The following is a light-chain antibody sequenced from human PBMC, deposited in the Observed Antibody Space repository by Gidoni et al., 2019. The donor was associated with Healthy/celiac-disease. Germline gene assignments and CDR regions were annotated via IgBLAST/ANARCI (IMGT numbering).Light chain of an antibody. Sequence: EFVLTQSPGTLSLSPGERATLPYRASQSISSSYLAWYQQKPGQAPRLLIYGASSRATGIPDRVSGSGSGTDFTLSISRLEPEGVEVYYCQQYGSSPLGQGTKLEIK. CDR3: QQYGSSP. CDR2: GAS. J-gene: IGKJ2*01. CDR1: QSISSSY. V-gene: IGKV3-20*01.